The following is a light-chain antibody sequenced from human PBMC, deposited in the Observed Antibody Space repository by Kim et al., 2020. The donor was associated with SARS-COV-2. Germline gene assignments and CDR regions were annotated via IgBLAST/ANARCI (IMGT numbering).Light chain of an antibody. CDR3: QVWDSSSDHWV. Sequence: APVKTPRITCGGSNIGSKSVLWYRQKPGQAPVLVIYYDSDRPSGIPARFCGSNSGNTATLTISRVEAGDEADYYCQVWDSSSDHWVFGGGTKLTVL. V-gene: IGLV3-21*04. J-gene: IGLJ3*02. CDR2: YDS. CDR1: NIGSKS.